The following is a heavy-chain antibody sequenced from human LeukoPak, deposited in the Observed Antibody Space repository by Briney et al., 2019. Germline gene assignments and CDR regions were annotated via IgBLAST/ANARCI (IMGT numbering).Heavy chain of an antibody. V-gene: IGHV1-18*01. D-gene: IGHD3-10*01. CDR1: GYTFTSYG. J-gene: IGHJ4*02. Sequence: ASVKVSCKASGYTFTSYGISWVRQAPGQGLEWMGWISAYNGNTNYAQKLQGRVTMTTDTSTSTAYMELRSLRSDDTAVYYCARVSGVLLWFGEPRNYYFDYWGQGTLVTVSS. CDR2: ISAYNGNT. CDR3: ARVSGVLLWFGEPRNYYFDY.